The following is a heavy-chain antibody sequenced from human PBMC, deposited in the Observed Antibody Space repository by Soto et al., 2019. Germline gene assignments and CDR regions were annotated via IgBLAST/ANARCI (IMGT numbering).Heavy chain of an antibody. CDR3: AREAAGWFDP. CDR2: IIPIFGTA. CDR1: GGTFSSYA. Sequence: GASVKVSCKASGGTFSSYATSWVRQAPGQGLEWMGGIIPIFGTANYAQKFQGRVTITADESTSTAYMELSSLRSEDTAVYYCAREAAGWFDPWGQGTLVTVSS. V-gene: IGHV1-69*13. J-gene: IGHJ5*02. D-gene: IGHD6-25*01.